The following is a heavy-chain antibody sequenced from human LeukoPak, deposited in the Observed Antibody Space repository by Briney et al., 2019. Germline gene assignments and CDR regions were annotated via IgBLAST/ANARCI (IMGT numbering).Heavy chain of an antibody. J-gene: IGHJ4*02. D-gene: IGHD3-3*01. Sequence: SETLSLTCTVSGGSISSGSYYWSWIRQPAGKGLEWIGRIYTSGSTNYNPSLKSRVTISVDTSKNQFSLKLTSVTAADTAVYYCARELGENYDFWSGYYTLDYWRQGTLVTVSS. V-gene: IGHV4-61*02. CDR1: GGSISSGSYY. CDR2: IYTSGST. CDR3: ARELGENYDFWSGYYTLDY.